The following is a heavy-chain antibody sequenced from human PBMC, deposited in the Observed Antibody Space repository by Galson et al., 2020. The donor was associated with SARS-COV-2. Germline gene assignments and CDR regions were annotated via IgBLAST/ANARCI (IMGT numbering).Heavy chain of an antibody. V-gene: IGHV3-30*02. CDR2: LRYDGSNK. CDR1: GFTFRSHG. CDR3: ATEDTPGGYYYYGMDV. D-gene: IGHD3-10*01. Sequence: GGPMRLSCAASGFTFRSHGMHWVRQAPGKGLAWVAFLRYDGSNKYYADSVKGRFTISTDNSKNPLYQQMNSLRAEDTAVYYCATEDTPGGYYYYGMDVWGQGTTVTVSS. J-gene: IGHJ6*02.